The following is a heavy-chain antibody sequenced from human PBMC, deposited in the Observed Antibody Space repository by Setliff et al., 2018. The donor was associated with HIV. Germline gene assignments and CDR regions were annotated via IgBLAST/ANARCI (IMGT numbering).Heavy chain of an antibody. CDR2: FYHSTT. D-gene: IGHD5-18*01. Sequence: SETLSLTCTVSGYSISSGYYWGWIRQPPGTGLEWIGSFYHSTTYYNPSLKSRVTISVDTSKNQFSLNLISVTAADTAIYSCARQVGSQYSYWAYYFDSWGQGALVTVSS. CDR3: ARQVGSQYSYWAYYFDS. V-gene: IGHV4-38-2*02. CDR1: GYSISSGYY. J-gene: IGHJ4*02.